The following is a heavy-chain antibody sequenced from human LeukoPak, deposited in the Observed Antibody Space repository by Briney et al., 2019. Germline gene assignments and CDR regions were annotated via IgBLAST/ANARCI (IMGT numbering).Heavy chain of an antibody. D-gene: IGHD4-11*01. CDR1: GFTFSSYA. CDR3: AKDKGLMTTVTTAYSDY. V-gene: IGHV3-30*18. J-gene: IGHJ4*02. Sequence: PGGSLRLSCAASGFTFSSYAMSWVRQAPGKGLEWVAVISYDGSNKYYADSVKGRFTISRDNSKNTLYLQMNSLRAEDTAVYYCAKDKGLMTTVTTAYSDYWGQGTLVTVSS. CDR2: ISYDGSNK.